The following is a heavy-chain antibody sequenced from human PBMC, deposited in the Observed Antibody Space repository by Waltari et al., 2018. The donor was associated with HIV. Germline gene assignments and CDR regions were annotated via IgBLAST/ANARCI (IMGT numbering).Heavy chain of an antibody. CDR1: GDSVSSDSAA. Sequence: QVYLEQSGPGLVKPSQTLTLTCVLSGDSVSSDSAAWNWIRQSPSRGLEWLGRKYHRSKWSTDYAESVRGRITITPDTSNNQYSLHLTSVTADDTAMYFCARDSFSLDFWGQGSLVVVSS. CDR2: KYHRSKWST. CDR3: ARDSFSLDF. J-gene: IGHJ4*02. V-gene: IGHV6-1*01.